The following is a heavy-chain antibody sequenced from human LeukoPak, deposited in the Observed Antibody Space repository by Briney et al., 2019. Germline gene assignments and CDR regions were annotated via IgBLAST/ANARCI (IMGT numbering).Heavy chain of an antibody. J-gene: IGHJ4*02. Sequence: GGSPRLSCAASGLTVSSNYMSWVRQAPGKGLEWVSGISGSGGSTYYADSVKGRSIISRDNPKNTLYLQMNSLRAEDTAVYYCAKLAFGEFTDCWGQGTLVTVSS. CDR1: GLTVSSNY. V-gene: IGHV3-23*01. CDR2: ISGSGGST. CDR3: AKLAFGEFTDC. D-gene: IGHD3-10*01.